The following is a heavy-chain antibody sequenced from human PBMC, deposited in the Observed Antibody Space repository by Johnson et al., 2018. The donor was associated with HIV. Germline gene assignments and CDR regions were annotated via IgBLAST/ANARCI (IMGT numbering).Heavy chain of an antibody. CDR1: GFTFSSYD. D-gene: IGHD3-3*01. V-gene: IGHV3-13*01. CDR3: ARGISQPYYNFWSGYHYPDAFDI. CDR2: IGTAGDT. Sequence: EVQLVESGGGLVQPGGSLRLSCAASGFTFSSYDMHWVRQATGKGLEWVSAIGTAGDTYYPGSVKGRFTLSRENAKNSLYLQMNSLRAGDTAVYYCARGISQPYYNFWSGYHYPDAFDIWGQGTMVTVSS. J-gene: IGHJ3*02.